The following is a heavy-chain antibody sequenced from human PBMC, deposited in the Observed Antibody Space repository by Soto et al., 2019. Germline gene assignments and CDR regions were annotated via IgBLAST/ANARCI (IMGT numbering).Heavy chain of an antibody. Sequence: ASVKVSCKASGYTFTSYGISWVRQAPGHGLEWMGWISAYNGNTNYAQKLQGRVTMTTDTSTSTAYMELRSLRSDDTAVYYCARAEGMTTDYYYYGMDVWGQGTTVTVSS. CDR1: GYTFTSYG. CDR2: ISAYNGNT. D-gene: IGHD4-4*01. CDR3: ARAEGMTTDYYYYGMDV. V-gene: IGHV1-18*01. J-gene: IGHJ6*02.